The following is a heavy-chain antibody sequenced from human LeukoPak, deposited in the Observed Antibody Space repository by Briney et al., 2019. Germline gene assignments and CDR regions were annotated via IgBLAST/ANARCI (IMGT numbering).Heavy chain of an antibody. CDR2: INWNGGST. CDR1: GFTFDDYG. D-gene: IGHD2-2*01. J-gene: IGHJ6*03. Sequence: GGSLRLSCAASGFTFDDYGMSWVRQAPGKGLEWVSGINWNGGSTGYAYSVKGRFIISRDNTKISLYLQMNSLRAEDTAVYYCAKCIQEYQQHKFGGFYYYYYMDVWGKGTTVTISS. V-gene: IGHV3-20*04. CDR3: AKCIQEYQQHKFGGFYYYYYMDV.